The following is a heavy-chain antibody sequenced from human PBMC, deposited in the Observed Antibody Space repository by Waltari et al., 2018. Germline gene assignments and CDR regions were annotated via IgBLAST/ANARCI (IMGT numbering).Heavy chain of an antibody. J-gene: IGHJ3*02. D-gene: IGHD2-8*02. Sequence: QVHVVESGGGVVQPGGSRRPPGEASGFTRGKYGKAWVAQAPGKGLEWVAFIQYDGSIKNYADSVKGRFTISRDNAKKSVYLQMNSLRADDTAIYFCARYEGHCIGDFCYFPDAFDTWGQGTMVTVSS. CDR3: ARYEGHCIGDFCYFPDAFDT. CDR1: GFTRGKYG. V-gene: IGHV3-33*05. CDR2: IQYDGSIK.